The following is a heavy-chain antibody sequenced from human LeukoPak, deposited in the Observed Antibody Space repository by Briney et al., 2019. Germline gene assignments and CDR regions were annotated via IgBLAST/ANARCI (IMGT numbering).Heavy chain of an antibody. J-gene: IGHJ4*02. Sequence: GGSLRLSCAASGFTFSTWGMNWVRQAPGKGLEWVSYISSSDSAIYYADSVRGRFTISRDNAKNSLYLQMNSLRAEDTAVYYCARSFGYWGQGTLVTVSS. CDR3: ARSFGY. V-gene: IGHV3-48*01. CDR1: GFTFSTWG. CDR2: ISSSDSAI.